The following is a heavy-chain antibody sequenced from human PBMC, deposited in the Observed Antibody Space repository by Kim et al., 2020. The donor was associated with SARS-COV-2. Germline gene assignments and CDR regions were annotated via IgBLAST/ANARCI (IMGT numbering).Heavy chain of an antibody. Sequence: GESLKISCKGSGYSFTSYWIGWVRQMPGKGLEWMGIIYPGDSDTRYSPSFQGQVTISADKSISTAYLQWSSLKASDTAMYYCTLTGTTSSHYFDYWGQGTLVTVSS. D-gene: IGHD1-7*01. CDR3: TLTGTTSSHYFDY. J-gene: IGHJ4*02. CDR2: IYPGDSDT. V-gene: IGHV5-51*01. CDR1: GYSFTSYW.